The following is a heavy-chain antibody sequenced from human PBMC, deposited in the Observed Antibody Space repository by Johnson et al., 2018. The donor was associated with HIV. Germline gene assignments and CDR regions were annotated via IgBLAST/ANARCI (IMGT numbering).Heavy chain of an antibody. CDR3: ARAQLLADDAFNN. CDR1: GFIVSSYY. D-gene: IGHD6-6*01. V-gene: IGHV3-74*02. Sequence: VQLVESGGGLVQPGGSLRLSCAASGFIVSSYYMSWVRQAPGKGLMWVSRISGDGSSSSYADSVKGRFTISRDNAKNTLYLQLNSLRVEDTAIYYCARAQLLADDAFNNWGQGTMVTVSS. CDR2: ISGDGSSS. J-gene: IGHJ3*02.